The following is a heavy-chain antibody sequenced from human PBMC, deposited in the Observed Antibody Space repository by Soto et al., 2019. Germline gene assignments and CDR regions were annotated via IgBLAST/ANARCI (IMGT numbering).Heavy chain of an antibody. D-gene: IGHD2-21*02. Sequence: PGGSLRLSCAASGFTFSSYWMHWVRQAPGKGLVWVSRINSDGSSTSYADSVKGRFTISRDNAKNTLYLQMNSLRAEDTAVYYCARDLREVVVTAIFSYWGQGTLVTVSS. CDR1: GFTFSSYW. CDR3: ARDLREVVVTAIFSY. CDR2: INSDGSST. J-gene: IGHJ4*02. V-gene: IGHV3-74*01.